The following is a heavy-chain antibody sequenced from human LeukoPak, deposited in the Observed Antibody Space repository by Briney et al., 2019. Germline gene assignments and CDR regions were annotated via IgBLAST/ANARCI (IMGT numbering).Heavy chain of an antibody. Sequence: SETLSLTCTVYGGSFNGYYWSWTRQPPGKGLEWIGEINPSGRTNYNPSLKSRVTISVDPSKNQFSLKLSSVTAADTAVYYCARTHFIISNYFDYWGQGTLVTVSS. CDR3: ARTHFIISNYFDY. V-gene: IGHV4-34*01. CDR2: INPSGRT. D-gene: IGHD3-3*02. CDR1: GGSFNGYY. J-gene: IGHJ4*02.